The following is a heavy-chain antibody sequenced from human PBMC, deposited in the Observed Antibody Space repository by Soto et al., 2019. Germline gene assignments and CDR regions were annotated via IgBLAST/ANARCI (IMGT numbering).Heavy chain of an antibody. CDR3: ARSRREVVVISSDY. D-gene: IGHD3-22*01. V-gene: IGHV3-30-3*01. J-gene: IGHJ4*02. Sequence: GGSLRLSCAASGFTFSSYAMHWVRQAPGKGLEWVAVISYDGSNKYYADSVKGRFTISRDNSKNTLYLQMNSLRAEDTAVYYCARSRREVVVISSDYWGQGTLVTVSS. CDR1: GFTFSSYA. CDR2: ISYDGSNK.